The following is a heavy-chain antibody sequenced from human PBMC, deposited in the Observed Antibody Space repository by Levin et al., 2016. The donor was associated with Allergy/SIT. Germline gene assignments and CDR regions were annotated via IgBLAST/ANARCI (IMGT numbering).Heavy chain of an antibody. CDR1: GFTFSSYA. D-gene: IGHD3-22*01. J-gene: IGHJ4*02. V-gene: IGHV3-23*01. CDR2: ISGSGGST. CDR3: AKSRDYYDSSGYYYQDY. Sequence: GGSLRLSCAASGFTFSSYAMSWVRQAPGKGLEWVSAISGSGGSTYYADSVKGRFTISRDNSKNTLYLQMNSLRAEDTAVYYCAKSRDYYDSSGYYYQDYWGQGTLVTVSS.